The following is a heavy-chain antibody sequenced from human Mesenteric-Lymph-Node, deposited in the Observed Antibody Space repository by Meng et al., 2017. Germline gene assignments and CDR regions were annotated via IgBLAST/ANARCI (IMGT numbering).Heavy chain of an antibody. CDR3: ARDLVNFDSSGGP. V-gene: IGHV3-11*01. J-gene: IGHJ5*02. CDR2: INGPGSVI. CDR1: GFTFSGYY. Sequence: QVQLVEAGGGGVKPGGSRRLSGAASGFTFSGYYMSWIRQAPGKGLELVSYINGPGSVIYYADSVKGRFTISRDNAKNSLYLQMNSLRAEDTAVYYCARDLVNFDSSGGPWGQGTLVTVSS. D-gene: IGHD3-22*01.